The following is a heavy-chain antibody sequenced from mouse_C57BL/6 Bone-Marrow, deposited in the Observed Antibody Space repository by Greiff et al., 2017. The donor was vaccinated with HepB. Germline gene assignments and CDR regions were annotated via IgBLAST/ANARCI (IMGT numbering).Heavy chain of an antibody. V-gene: IGHV1-64*01. D-gene: IGHD2-12*01. CDR1: GYTFTSYW. Sequence: QVQLQQSGAELVKPGASVKLSCKASGYTFTSYWMHWVKQRPGQGLEWIGMIHPNSGSTNYNEKFKSKATLTVDKSSSTAYMQLSSLTSEDSAVYYCARIRKPYSRYFDYWGQGTTLTVSS. J-gene: IGHJ2*01. CDR2: IHPNSGST. CDR3: ARIRKPYSRYFDY.